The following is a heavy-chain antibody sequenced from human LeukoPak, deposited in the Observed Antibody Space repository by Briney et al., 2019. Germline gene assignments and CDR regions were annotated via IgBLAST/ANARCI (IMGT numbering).Heavy chain of an antibody. CDR1: GFTFSSYA. J-gene: IGHJ4*02. D-gene: IGHD3-9*01. CDR2: ISGSGGST. V-gene: IGHV3-23*01. Sequence: SGGSLRLSCAASGFTFSSYAMSWVRQAPGKGLEWVSAISGSGGSTYYADSVKGRFTISRDNSKNTLYLQMNSLRAEDTAVYYCAARYFDWSGWYFDYWGQGTRVTVSS. CDR3: AARYFDWSGWYFDY.